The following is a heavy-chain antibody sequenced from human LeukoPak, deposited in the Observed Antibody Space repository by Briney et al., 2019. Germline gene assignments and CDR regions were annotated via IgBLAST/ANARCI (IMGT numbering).Heavy chain of an antibody. CDR3: AGDGAIMGAHAYDY. J-gene: IGHJ4*02. CDR1: GYTFTNYG. CDR2: VSAYRGST. Sequence: ASVKVSCKASGYTFTNYGISWVRQAPGQGLEWMGWVSAYRGSTNYAQKLQGRVTMTTDTSTSTAYTELRSLRSDDTAVYFCAGDGAIMGAHAYDYWGQGTLVTVSS. V-gene: IGHV1-18*01. D-gene: IGHD1-26*01.